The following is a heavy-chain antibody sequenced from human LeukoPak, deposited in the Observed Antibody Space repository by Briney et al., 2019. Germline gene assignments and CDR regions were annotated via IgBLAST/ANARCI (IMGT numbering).Heavy chain of an antibody. CDR3: ARHGYSGSYYDY. V-gene: IGHV4-39*01. D-gene: IGHD1-26*01. Sequence: SETLSLTCTVSGVSISSSNYYWGWIRQPPGEGLEWIGSLYYSGRTYYNPSLKSRVTISVDTSKNQFSLELTSVTAADTAVYYCARHGYSGSYYDYWGQGTLVTVSS. J-gene: IGHJ4*02. CDR1: GVSISSSNYY. CDR2: LYYSGRT.